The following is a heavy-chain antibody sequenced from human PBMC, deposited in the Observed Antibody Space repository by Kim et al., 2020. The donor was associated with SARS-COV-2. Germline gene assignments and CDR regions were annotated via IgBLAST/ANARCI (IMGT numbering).Heavy chain of an antibody. J-gene: IGHJ3*02. CDR3: AGPNYYGSGSYYNPDDAFDI. Sequence: GESLKISCKGSGYSFTSYWIGWVRQMPGKGLEWMGIIYPGDSDTRYSPSFQGQVTISADKSISTAYLQWSSLKASDTAMYYCAGPNYYGSGSYYNPDDAFDIWGQGTMVTVSS. D-gene: IGHD3-10*01. CDR1: GYSFTSYW. V-gene: IGHV5-51*01. CDR2: IYPGDSDT.